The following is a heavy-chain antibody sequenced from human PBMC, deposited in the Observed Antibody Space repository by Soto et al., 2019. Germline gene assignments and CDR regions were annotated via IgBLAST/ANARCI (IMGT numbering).Heavy chain of an antibody. D-gene: IGHD5-12*01. CDR3: AKDLEMATIDY. Sequence: SLGLSCAGSRFTFSSYGMHWVREAPGKGLEWVAVISYDGSNKYYADAVKGRFTISRDNSKNTLYLQMNSLRAEDTAVYYCAKDLEMATIDYWGQGTLVTVSS. CDR1: RFTFSSYG. V-gene: IGHV3-30*18. CDR2: ISYDGSNK. J-gene: IGHJ4*02.